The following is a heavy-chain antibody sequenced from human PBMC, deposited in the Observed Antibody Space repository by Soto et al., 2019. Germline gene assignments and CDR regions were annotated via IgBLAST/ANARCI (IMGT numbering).Heavy chain of an antibody. V-gene: IGHV3-66*01. Sequence: EVQLVESGGGLVQPGGSLRLSCAASGFTVSNNYMSWVRQAPGEGLEWVSVIYNGGSTYYGDSMKGRFTISRDISQNTLYLQMNSLRVEDTAVYYCARGHYGSPPGYLDYWGQGTLVTVSS. D-gene: IGHD3-10*01. CDR2: IYNGGST. CDR1: GFTVSNNY. CDR3: ARGHYGSPPGYLDY. J-gene: IGHJ4*02.